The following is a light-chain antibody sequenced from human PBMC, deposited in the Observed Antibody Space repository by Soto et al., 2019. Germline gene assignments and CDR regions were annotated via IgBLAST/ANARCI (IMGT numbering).Light chain of an antibody. CDR3: HQYGDYHSPRYS. CDR1: QSVSSDY. J-gene: IGKJ2*03. V-gene: IGKV3-20*01. CDR2: ATS. Sequence: ESVFTLSPGTLSLSPGDRVTLSCRASQSVSSDYLAWYQQKPGQAPRLVIYATSRRATGIPDRFSGSGSGTDFTLTISRLEPEDFAMYYCHQYGDYHSPRYSFGQGTRLEI.